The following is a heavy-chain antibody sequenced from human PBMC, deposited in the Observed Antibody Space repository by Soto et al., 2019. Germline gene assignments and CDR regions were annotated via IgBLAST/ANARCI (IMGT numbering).Heavy chain of an antibody. CDR1: GGTFSSYA. D-gene: IGHD2-2*01. Sequence: SVKVSCKTSGGTFSSYAISWVRQAPGQGLEWMGGIIPIFDTANYAQKFHGRVTITADESTSTAYMELSSLRSEDTAVYYCARQDCISTSCSYYYYYSMDVWG. V-gene: IGHV1-69*13. J-gene: IGHJ6*02. CDR3: ARQDCISTSCSYYYYYSMDV. CDR2: IIPIFDTA.